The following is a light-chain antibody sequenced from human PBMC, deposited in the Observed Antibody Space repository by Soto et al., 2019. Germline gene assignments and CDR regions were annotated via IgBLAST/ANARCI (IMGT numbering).Light chain of an antibody. CDR3: FSYPNSRTRGYV. CDR2: EGS. V-gene: IGLV2-23*01. Sequence: QSVLTQPASVSGSPGQSITISCTGANSDVGNYNLVSWYQQHPDRAPKLIIYEGSKRPSGVSDRFSGSKSGNTVSLTISGLQAEDEADYYCFSYPNSRTRGYVFGTGTKVTVL. CDR1: NSDVGNYNL. J-gene: IGLJ1*01.